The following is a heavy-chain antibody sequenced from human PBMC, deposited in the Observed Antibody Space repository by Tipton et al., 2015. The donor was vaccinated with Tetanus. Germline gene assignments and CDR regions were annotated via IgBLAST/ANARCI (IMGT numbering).Heavy chain of an antibody. CDR2: INPNSGGT. V-gene: IGHV1-2*02. Sequence: QSGPEVKKPGASVKVSCMASGYTFTGYYMHWVRQAPGQGLEWMGWINPNSGGTNYAQKFQGRVTVTRDKSASTAYMDLSSLRSDDTVVYYCVRGPPPESDWNYLIDFWGQGTLVTVSS. J-gene: IGHJ4*02. CDR3: VRGPPPESDWNYLIDF. D-gene: IGHD1-7*01. CDR1: GYTFTGYY.